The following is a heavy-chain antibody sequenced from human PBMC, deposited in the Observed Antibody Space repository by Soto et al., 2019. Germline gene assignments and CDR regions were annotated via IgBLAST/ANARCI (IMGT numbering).Heavy chain of an antibody. V-gene: IGHV1-2*02. D-gene: IGHD4-4*01. J-gene: IGHJ4*02. Sequence: QVQLVQSGAEVKKPGASVKVSCKASGYTFTGYCMHWVRQAPGQGLEWMGWINPNSGGTNYVQKFQGRVTMTRDTSISTAYMELSRLRSDDTAVYYCARVRASVTPGGNVDYWGQGTLVTVSS. CDR2: INPNSGGT. CDR1: GYTFTGYC. CDR3: ARVRASVTPGGNVDY.